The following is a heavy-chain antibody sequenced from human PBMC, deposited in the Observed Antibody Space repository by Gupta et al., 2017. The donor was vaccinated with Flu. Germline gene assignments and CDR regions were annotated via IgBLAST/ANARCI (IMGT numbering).Heavy chain of an antibody. CDR2: LYSGGTT. CDR1: NY. D-gene: IGHD1-1*01. J-gene: IGHJ6*03. V-gene: IGHV3-53*01. CDR3: ARTLTTTHYYYMDI. Sequence: NYMSWVRQAPGKGLEWVSILYSGGTTYYAESVQGRFTISRDNSRDTLFLQMDSLRAEDSAVYYCARTLTTTHYYYMDIWGAGTTVTVSS.